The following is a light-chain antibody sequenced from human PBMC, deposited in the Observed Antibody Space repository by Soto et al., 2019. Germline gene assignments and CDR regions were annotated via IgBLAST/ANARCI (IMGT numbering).Light chain of an antibody. CDR2: KVS. CDR3: MQGVHWPRT. J-gene: IGKJ1*01. Sequence: DVVMTQSPLSLPVTLGQPASISCRSSQSLVHSDGNTYLNWFQQRPGQSPRRLIYKVSNRDSGVPDRFNGSGSGTDFTLQISSVEADDVGVYYCMQGVHWPRTFGQGTKVEI. CDR1: QSLVHSDGNTY. V-gene: IGKV2-30*02.